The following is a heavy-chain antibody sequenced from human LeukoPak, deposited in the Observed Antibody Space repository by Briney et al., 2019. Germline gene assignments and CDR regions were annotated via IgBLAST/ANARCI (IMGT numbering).Heavy chain of an antibody. CDR3: TTDQVVRGVTNDY. J-gene: IGHJ4*02. CDR2: IKSKTDGGTT. Sequence: GGSLRLSCVASGFTFRSAWMNWVRQAPGRGLEWVGRIKSKTDGGTTDYAAPVKGRFTISRDDSKTTLYLQMNSLQTEDTDEYYCTTDQVVRGVTNDYWGQGTLVTVSS. D-gene: IGHD3-10*01. CDR1: GFTFRSAW. V-gene: IGHV3-15*01.